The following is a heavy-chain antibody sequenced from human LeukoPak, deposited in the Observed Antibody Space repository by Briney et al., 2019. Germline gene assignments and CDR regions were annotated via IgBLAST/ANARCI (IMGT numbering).Heavy chain of an antibody. D-gene: IGHD3-10*01. Sequence: SETLSLTCTVSGGSISSSSYYWGWIRQPPGKGLEWIGSIYYSGSTYYNPSLKSRVTISVDTSKNQFSLKLSSVTAADTAVYYCARDRLILWFGESGPGTFDIWGQGTMVTVSS. CDR1: GGSISSSSYY. J-gene: IGHJ3*02. V-gene: IGHV4-39*07. CDR2: IYYSGST. CDR3: ARDRLILWFGESGPGTFDI.